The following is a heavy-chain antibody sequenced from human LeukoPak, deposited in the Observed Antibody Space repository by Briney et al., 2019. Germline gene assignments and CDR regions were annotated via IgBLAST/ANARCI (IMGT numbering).Heavy chain of an antibody. CDR2: IRRETDGGTT. J-gene: IGHJ4*02. CDR1: GFTFSNAC. Sequence: GGSLSLSWAASGFTFSNACMSWVSQAQGKGLEWVGRIRRETDGGTTKYAAPVKRRFTISRDEPNKTLYLQMNSLTPEDTTVYDCSTAGAGPYFFDSWGEGTLVTVSS. V-gene: IGHV3-15*01. D-gene: IGHD6-19*01. CDR3: STAGAGPYFFDS.